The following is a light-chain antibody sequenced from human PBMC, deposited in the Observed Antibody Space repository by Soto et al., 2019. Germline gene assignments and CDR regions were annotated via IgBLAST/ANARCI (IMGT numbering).Light chain of an antibody. V-gene: IGKV3-15*01. Sequence: EIVMTQSPAALSVSPGDAATLSCRASQTVHSRLAWYQQKPGQAPRLLIYGASTRATGTPPRFRGSGSGTEFTLTISSLQSEDFAVYYCQQYNNWPGTFGQGTKVDIK. CDR3: QQYNNWPGT. J-gene: IGKJ1*01. CDR1: QTVHSR. CDR2: GAS.